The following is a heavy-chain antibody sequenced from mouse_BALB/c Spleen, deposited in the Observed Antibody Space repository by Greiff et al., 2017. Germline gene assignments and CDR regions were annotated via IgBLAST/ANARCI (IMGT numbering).Heavy chain of an antibody. V-gene: IGHV5-6-5*01. Sequence: EVHLVESGGGLVKPGGSLKLSCAASGFTFSSYAMSWVRQTPEKRLEWVASISSGGSTYYPDSVKGRFTISRDNARNILYLQMSSLRSEDTAMYYCARGDYYGSSYEFAYWGQGTLVTVSA. CDR1: GFTFSSYA. CDR3: ARGDYYGSSYEFAY. CDR2: ISSGGST. D-gene: IGHD1-1*01. J-gene: IGHJ3*01.